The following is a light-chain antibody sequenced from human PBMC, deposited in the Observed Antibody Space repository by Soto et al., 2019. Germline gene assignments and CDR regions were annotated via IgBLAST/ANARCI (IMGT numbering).Light chain of an antibody. CDR2: GAS. V-gene: IGKV3-15*01. CDR3: QQYDNWPPIT. CDR1: QSVSSN. Sequence: EIVFTHSPATLSFSPVERATLSCRASQSVSSNLAWYQQKHGQAPRLLIYGASTRATGIPARFSGSGSGTEFTLTISSLQSEDFAVYYCQQYDNWPPITFGQGTRLEIK. J-gene: IGKJ5*01.